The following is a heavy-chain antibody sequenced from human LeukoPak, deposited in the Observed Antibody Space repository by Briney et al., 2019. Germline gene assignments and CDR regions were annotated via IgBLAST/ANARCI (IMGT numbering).Heavy chain of an antibody. D-gene: IGHD2-15*01. CDR3: AMRPADCSSSSCPTINRYYYGMDV. CDR1: GFTFRDYA. Sequence: GGSLRLSCAASGFTFRDYAMSWVRQAPGKGLEWVSAISGNGGSTYYADSVKGRFTISRDNSKNTLHLQLNSLRDEDTAMYYCAMRPADCSSSSCPTINRYYYGMDVWGQGTAVIVSS. V-gene: IGHV3-23*01. J-gene: IGHJ6*02. CDR2: ISGNGGST.